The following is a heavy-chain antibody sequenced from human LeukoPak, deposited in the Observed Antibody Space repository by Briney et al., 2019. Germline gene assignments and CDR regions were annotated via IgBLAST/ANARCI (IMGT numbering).Heavy chain of an antibody. CDR3: ARDRGGYNDLDY. J-gene: IGHJ4*02. CDR1: GYTFTRYY. Sequence: ASVKVSCKASGYTFTRYYMHWVRQAPGQGLEWMGIINPNGGSTSYAQKFQGRVTMTRDTSTSTVYMELSSLRSEDTAVYYCARDRGGYNDLDYWGQGTLVTVSS. D-gene: IGHD5-24*01. V-gene: IGHV1-46*01. CDR2: INPNGGST.